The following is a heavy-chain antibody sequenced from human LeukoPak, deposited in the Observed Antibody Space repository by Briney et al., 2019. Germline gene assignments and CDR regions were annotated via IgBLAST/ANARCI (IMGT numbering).Heavy chain of an antibody. CDR2: IGSDGSNK. CDR1: GFTFSSYG. V-gene: IGHV3-30*02. J-gene: IGHJ4*02. D-gene: IGHD3-10*01. Sequence: GGSLRLSCAASGFTFSSYGMHWVRQAPGKGLEWVAFIGSDGSNKHYPDSVKGRFTISRDNSKNTLYLQMNSPRAEDTAVYYCAKDYGSGTYYRFDYWGQGTLVTVSS. CDR3: AKDYGSGTYYRFDY.